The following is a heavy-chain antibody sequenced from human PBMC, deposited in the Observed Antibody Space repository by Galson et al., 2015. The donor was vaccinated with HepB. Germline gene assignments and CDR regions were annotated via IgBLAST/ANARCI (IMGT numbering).Heavy chain of an antibody. D-gene: IGHD3-22*01. Sequence: SVKVSCKASGGTFSSYAISWVRQAPGQGLEWMGRIIPILGIANYAQKFQGRVTITADKSTSTAYMELSSLRSEDTAVYYCAREGDSTGYLVDPCGQGTLVT. CDR2: IIPILGIA. V-gene: IGHV1-69*04. CDR3: AREGDSTGYLVDP. CDR1: GGTFSSYA. J-gene: IGHJ5*02.